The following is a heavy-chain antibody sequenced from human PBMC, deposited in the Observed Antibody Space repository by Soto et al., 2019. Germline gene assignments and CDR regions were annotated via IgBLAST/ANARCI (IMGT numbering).Heavy chain of an antibody. D-gene: IGHD6-19*01. V-gene: IGHV4-4*02. CDR1: GGSISSSNW. CDR3: ASLTAVAGYFDY. CDR2: IYHSGST. J-gene: IGHJ4*02. Sequence: SETLSLTCAVSGGSISSSNWWSWVRQPPGKGLEWIGEIYHSGSTNYNPSLKIRVTISVDKSKNQFSLKLSSVTAADTAVYYCASLTAVAGYFDYWGQGTLVTVS.